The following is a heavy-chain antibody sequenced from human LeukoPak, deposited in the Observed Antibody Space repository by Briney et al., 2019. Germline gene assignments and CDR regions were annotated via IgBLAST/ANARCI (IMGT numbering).Heavy chain of an antibody. CDR3: ARGLSFQPYYFDY. Sequence: GASVKVSCKASGYMFTSYGITWVRQAPGQGLEWVEWVSPYNGNTDYAQRLQGRVTMTTDTSTSTAYMELRSLRSDDTAVYYCARGLSFQPYYFDYWGQGTLVTVSS. D-gene: IGHD2-15*01. V-gene: IGHV1-18*01. CDR1: GYMFTSYG. CDR2: VSPYNGNT. J-gene: IGHJ4*02.